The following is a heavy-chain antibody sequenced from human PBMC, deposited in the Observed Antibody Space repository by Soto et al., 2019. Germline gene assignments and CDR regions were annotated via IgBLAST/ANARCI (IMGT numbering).Heavy chain of an antibody. V-gene: IGHV2-70*01. D-gene: IGHD3-22*01. CDR2: IDWDDDK. Sequence: SGPTLVNPTQTLTLTCTFSVFSLSTSGMCVSWIRQPPGKALEWLALIDWDDDKYYSTSLKTRLTISKDTSKNQVVLTMTNMDPVDTATYYCARAYYYDSSGYPTNYYYYGMDVWGQGTTVTVSS. CDR3: ARAYYYDSSGYPTNYYYYGMDV. J-gene: IGHJ6*02. CDR1: VFSLSTSGMC.